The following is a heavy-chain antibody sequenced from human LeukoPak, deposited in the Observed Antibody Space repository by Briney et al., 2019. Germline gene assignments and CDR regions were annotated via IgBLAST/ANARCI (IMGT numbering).Heavy chain of an antibody. D-gene: IGHD3-10*01. J-gene: IGHJ4*02. CDR1: GFTFTVYY. CDR3: ARGPRYGSGNYYNNY. CDR2: INPNSGGT. Sequence: ASVKVSFTSSGFTFTVYYIYWVRQAPGQGLEWMGWINPNSGGTNYALKFQGRVTMTRDTSISTAYMELSRLRSDDTAVYYCARGPRYGSGNYYNNYWGQGTLVTVSS. V-gene: IGHV1-2*02.